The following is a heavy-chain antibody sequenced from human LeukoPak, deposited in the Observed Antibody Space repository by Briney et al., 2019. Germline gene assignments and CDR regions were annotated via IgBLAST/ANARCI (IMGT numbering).Heavy chain of an antibody. CDR1: GYSISSGYY. D-gene: IGHD4-11*01. V-gene: IGHV4-38-2*02. CDR2: IYHSGST. CDR3: ARDLSTVLYYFDY. Sequence: SETLSLTCTVSGYSISSGYYWGWIRQPPGKGLEWIGSIYHSGSTYYNPSLKSRVTLSVDKSKNQFSLKLSSVTAADTAVYYCARDLSTVLYYFDYWGQGTLVTVSS. J-gene: IGHJ4*02.